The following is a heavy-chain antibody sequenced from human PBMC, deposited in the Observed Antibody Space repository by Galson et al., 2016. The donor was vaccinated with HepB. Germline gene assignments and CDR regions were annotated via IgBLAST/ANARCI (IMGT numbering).Heavy chain of an antibody. CDR2: IGLAGDT. Sequence: SLRLSCAASGFTFSTGDLHWVRQATGKGLGWVSAIGLAGDTYYLDSVRGRFTISRENVRNSLYLQMTSLRAGDTAVYYCARARSVGLGKWTWYFDLWGRDTLVTVSS. J-gene: IGHJ2*01. D-gene: IGHD3-16*01. CDR1: GFTFSTGD. CDR3: ARARSVGLGKWTWYFDL. V-gene: IGHV3-13*01.